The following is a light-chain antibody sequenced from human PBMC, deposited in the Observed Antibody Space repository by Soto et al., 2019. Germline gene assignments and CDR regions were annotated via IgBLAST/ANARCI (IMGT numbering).Light chain of an antibody. CDR2: GNS. J-gene: IGLJ2*01. CDR1: SSNIGAGYD. V-gene: IGLV1-40*01. Sequence: QSVLTRPPSVSGAPGQRVTIPCTGSSSNIGAGYDVHWYQQLPGTAPKLLIYGNSNRPSGVPDRFSGSKSGTSASLAITGLQAEDEADYYCQSYDSSLSGWVFGGGTKVTVL. CDR3: QSYDSSLSGWV.